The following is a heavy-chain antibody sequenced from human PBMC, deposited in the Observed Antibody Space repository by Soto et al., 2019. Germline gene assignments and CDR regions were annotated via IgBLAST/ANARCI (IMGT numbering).Heavy chain of an antibody. Sequence: GGSLRLSCAASGFTFSSHSLNWVRQAPGKGLEWVSSISSSSDYIYYADSVKGRFTISRDNAKNSLYLQMNSLRAEDTAVYYCTRVNYMDVWGEGTTVTVSS. CDR3: TRVNYMDV. CDR1: GFTFSSHS. J-gene: IGHJ6*03. CDR2: ISSSSDYI. V-gene: IGHV3-21*01.